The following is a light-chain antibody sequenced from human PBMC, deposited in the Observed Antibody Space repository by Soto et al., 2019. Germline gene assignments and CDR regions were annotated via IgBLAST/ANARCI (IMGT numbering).Light chain of an antibody. V-gene: IGLV2-14*01. CDR1: SSDVGAYNY. CDR2: EVS. Sequence: QSALTQPASVSGSPGQSITISCTGSSSDVGAYNYVSRYQQHPGKAPKLMIYEVSNRPSGGSNRFSGSKSGNTASLTISGLQAVDEADYYCSSYTSRGTLVFGGGTKLTVL. J-gene: IGLJ2*01. CDR3: SSYTSRGTLV.